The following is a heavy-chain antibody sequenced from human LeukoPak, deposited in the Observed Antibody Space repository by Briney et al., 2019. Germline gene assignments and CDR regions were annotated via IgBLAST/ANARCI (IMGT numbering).Heavy chain of an antibody. V-gene: IGHV4-31*03. J-gene: IGHJ4*02. CDR3: ASHPYYDSSGPDY. Sequence: SQTLSLTCTVSGGSISSGGYCWSWIRQHPGKGLEWIGYIYYSGSTYYNPSLKSRVTISVDTSKNQFSLKLSSVTAADTAVYYCASHPYYDSSGPDYWGQGTLVTVSS. D-gene: IGHD3-22*01. CDR2: IYYSGST. CDR1: GGSISSGGYC.